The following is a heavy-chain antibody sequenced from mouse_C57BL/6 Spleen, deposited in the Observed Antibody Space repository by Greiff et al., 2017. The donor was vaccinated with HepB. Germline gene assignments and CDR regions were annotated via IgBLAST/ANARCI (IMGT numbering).Heavy chain of an antibody. D-gene: IGHD1-1*01. V-gene: IGHV3-1*01. J-gene: IGHJ4*01. CDR1: GYSITSGYD. CDR2: ISYSGST. CDR3: ASSDGSSFYYAMDY. Sequence: VQLKQSGPGMVKPSQSLSLTCTVTGYSITSGYDWHWIRHFPGNKLEWMGYISYSGSTNYNPSLKSRISITHDTSKNHFFLKLNSVTTEDTATYYCASSDGSSFYYAMDYWGQGTSVTVSS.